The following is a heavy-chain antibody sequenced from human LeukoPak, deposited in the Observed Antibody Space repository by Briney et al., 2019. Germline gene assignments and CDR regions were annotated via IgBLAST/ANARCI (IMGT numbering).Heavy chain of an antibody. J-gene: IGHJ4*02. D-gene: IGHD4-23*01. CDR1: GGSVSSGDYY. Sequence: SETLSLTCTVSGGSVSSGDYYWSWIRQPPGKALEWIGYIYYSGSTNYNPSLKSRVTISIDTSKNQFSLKLSSVTAADTAVYYCASHGTPNSYFDNWGQGILVTVSS. CDR2: IYYSGST. V-gene: IGHV4-61*08. CDR3: ASHGTPNSYFDN.